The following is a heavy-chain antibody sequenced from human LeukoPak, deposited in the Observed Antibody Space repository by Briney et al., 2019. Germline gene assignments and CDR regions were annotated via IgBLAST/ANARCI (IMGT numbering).Heavy chain of an antibody. D-gene: IGHD3-9*01. V-gene: IGHV3-30*04. CDR1: GFTFSSYA. Sequence: GGSLRLSCAASGFTFSSYAMHWVRQAPGKGLEWVAVISYDGSNKYHADSVKGRFTISRDNSKNTLYLQMNSLRAEDTAVYYCERGHDILTGYNFDYWGQGTLVTVSS. CDR3: ERGHDILTGYNFDY. J-gene: IGHJ4*02. CDR2: ISYDGSNK.